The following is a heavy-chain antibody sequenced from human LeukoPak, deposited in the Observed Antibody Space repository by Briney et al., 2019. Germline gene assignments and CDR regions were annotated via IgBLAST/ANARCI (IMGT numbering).Heavy chain of an antibody. CDR1: GFTFSSYS. V-gene: IGHV3-48*01. CDR3: ARDEYTSSWGYYYYYYMDV. CDR2: ISSSSSTI. D-gene: IGHD2/OR15-2a*01. J-gene: IGHJ6*03. Sequence: GGSLRLSCAASGFTFSSYSMNWVRQAPGKGLEWVSYISSSSSTIYYADSVKGRFTISRDNAKNSLYLQMNSLRAEDTAVYYCARDEYTSSWGYYYYYYMDVWGKGTTVTVSS.